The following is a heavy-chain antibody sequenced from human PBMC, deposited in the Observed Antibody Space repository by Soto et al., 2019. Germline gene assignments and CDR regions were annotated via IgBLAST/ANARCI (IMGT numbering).Heavy chain of an antibody. D-gene: IGHD5-18*01. V-gene: IGHV3-48*01. CDR3: ACGYSYGYSLDY. CDR1: GFTFSSYS. J-gene: IGHJ4*02. CDR2: ITSSSRTI. Sequence: GGSLRLSCAASGFTFSSYSMNWVRQAPGKGLEWVSYITSSSRTIYYADSVKGRFTISRDNAKNSLYLQMNSLRGEDTAVYYCACGYSYGYSLDYWGQGTLVTVSS.